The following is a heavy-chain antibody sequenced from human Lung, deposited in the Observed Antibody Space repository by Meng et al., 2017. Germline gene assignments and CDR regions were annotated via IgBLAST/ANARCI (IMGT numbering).Heavy chain of an antibody. CDR2: INHSGST. CDR3: ARGPTTMAHDFDY. Sequence: QVRLQTGGAGLLKPSETLSLTCVVSVGSFSDYYWSWIRQPPGKGLEWIGEINHSGSTNYNPSLESRATISVDTSQNNLSLKLSSVTAADSAVYYCARGPTTMAHDFDYWGQGTLVTVSS. CDR1: VGSFSDYY. D-gene: IGHD4-11*01. V-gene: IGHV4-34*01. J-gene: IGHJ4*02.